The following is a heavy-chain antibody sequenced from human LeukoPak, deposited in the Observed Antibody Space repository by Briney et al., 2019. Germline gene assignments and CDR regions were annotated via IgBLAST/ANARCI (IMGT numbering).Heavy chain of an antibody. CDR1: GGSISSGGYS. CDR2: IYHSGST. Sequence: PSQTLSLTCAVSGGSISSGGYSWSWIRQPPGKGLEWIGYIYHSGSTYYNPSLKSRVTISVDRSKNQFSLKLSSVTAADTAVYYCARTSLYGSGSYSDYWGQGTLVIVSS. V-gene: IGHV4-30-2*01. CDR3: ARTSLYGSGSYSDY. D-gene: IGHD3-10*01. J-gene: IGHJ4*02.